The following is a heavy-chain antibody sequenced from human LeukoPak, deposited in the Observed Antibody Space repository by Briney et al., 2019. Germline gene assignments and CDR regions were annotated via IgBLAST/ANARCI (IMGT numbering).Heavy chain of an antibody. V-gene: IGHV3-7*01. CDR3: ARGKMARVLRFLEWSTRNWFDP. CDR2: IKQDGSEK. J-gene: IGHJ5*02. D-gene: IGHD3-3*01. Sequence: GGSLRLSCAASGFTFSSYWMSWVRQAPGKGLEWVANIKQDGSEKYYVDSVKGRFTISRDNAKNSLYLQMNSLRAEDTAVYYCARGKMARVLRFLEWSTRNWFDPWGQGTLVTVSS. CDR1: GFTFSSYW.